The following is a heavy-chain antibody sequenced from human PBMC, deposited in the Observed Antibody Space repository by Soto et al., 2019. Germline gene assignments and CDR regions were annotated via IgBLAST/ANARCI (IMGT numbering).Heavy chain of an antibody. CDR3: ARTAGTIIGGYFDP. CDR2: IYYSGTT. CDR1: GGSIIRSTYY. V-gene: IGHV4-39*01. D-gene: IGHD1-7*01. Sequence: SETLSLTCSVSGGSIIRSTYYWGWIRQPPGKGLEWIGSIYYSGTTYYNPSLKSRVTISVDTSKNEVSLRLNSVTAADTAVYYCARTAGTIIGGYFDPWPREPWSPSPQ. J-gene: IGHJ5*02.